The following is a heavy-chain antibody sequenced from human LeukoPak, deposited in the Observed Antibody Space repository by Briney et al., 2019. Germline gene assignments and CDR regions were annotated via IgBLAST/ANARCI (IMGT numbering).Heavy chain of an antibody. CDR3: ARDDGSSGVDH. Sequence: SETLSPTCTVSGDSFNSGGSYWSWIRQPPGKGLEWIGYIYHTGDTFYNPSLKSRVTISLDRSQNQFSLSLTSMTAADTAVYYCARDDGSSGVDHWGQGTLVTVSS. CDR1: GDSFNSGGSY. V-gene: IGHV4-30-2*01. CDR2: IYHTGDT. J-gene: IGHJ4*02. D-gene: IGHD1-26*01.